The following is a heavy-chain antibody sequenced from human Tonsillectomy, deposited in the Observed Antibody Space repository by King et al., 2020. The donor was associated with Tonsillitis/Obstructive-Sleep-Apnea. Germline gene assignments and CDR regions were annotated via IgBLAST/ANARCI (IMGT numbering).Heavy chain of an antibody. Sequence: VQLQESGPGLVKPSQTLSLTCTVSGGSISSGGYYWSWIRQHPGKGLEWIGYIYYSGSTYYNPSLKSRVTISVKTSKNQFSLKLSSVTAADTAVYYCASNTVTQYYFDYWGQGTLVTVSS. CDR1: GGSISSGGYY. CDR2: IYYSGST. D-gene: IGHD4-17*01. J-gene: IGHJ4*02. V-gene: IGHV4-31*03. CDR3: ASNTVTQYYFDY.